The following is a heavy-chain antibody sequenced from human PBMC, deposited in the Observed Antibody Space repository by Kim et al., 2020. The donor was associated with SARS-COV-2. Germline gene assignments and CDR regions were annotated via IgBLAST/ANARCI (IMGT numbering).Heavy chain of an antibody. J-gene: IGHJ4*02. Sequence: SQTLSLTCAISGDSVSTNSAAWNWIRQSPSRGLEWLGRTYYRSKWYNDYAVSVKSRITINPDTSKNQFSLQLNSVTPEDTAVYYCARDPRIAVAINFDYWGQGTLVTVSS. CDR2: TYYRSKWYN. V-gene: IGHV6-1*01. CDR1: GDSVSTNSAA. D-gene: IGHD6-19*01. CDR3: ARDPRIAVAINFDY.